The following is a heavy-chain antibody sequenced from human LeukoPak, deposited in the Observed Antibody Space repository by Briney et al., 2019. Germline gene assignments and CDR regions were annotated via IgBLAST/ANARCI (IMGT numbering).Heavy chain of an antibody. CDR3: ARGRRTYSSSWYSNDY. J-gene: IGHJ4*02. Sequence: KTSETLSLTCAVYGGSFSGYYWSWIRQPPGKGLEWIGEINHSGSTNYNPSLKSRVTISVDTSKNQFSLKLSSATAADTAVYYCARGRRTYSSSWYSNDYWGQGTLVTVSS. CDR1: GGSFSGYY. V-gene: IGHV4-34*01. D-gene: IGHD6-13*01. CDR2: INHSGST.